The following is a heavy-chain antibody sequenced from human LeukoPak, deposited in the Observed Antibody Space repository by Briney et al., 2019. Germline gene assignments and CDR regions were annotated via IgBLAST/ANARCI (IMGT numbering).Heavy chain of an antibody. CDR1: GFTFSSYS. J-gene: IGHJ3*02. V-gene: IGHV3-21*01. Sequence: GGSLRLSCAASGFTFSSYSMNWVRQAPGKGLEWVSSISSSSSYIYYADSAKGRFTISRDNAKNSLFLQMNSLRVEDTAVYYCARSPPFGAFDIWGQGTMVTVSS. CDR2: ISSSSSYI. CDR3: ARSPPFGAFDI. D-gene: IGHD3-3*01.